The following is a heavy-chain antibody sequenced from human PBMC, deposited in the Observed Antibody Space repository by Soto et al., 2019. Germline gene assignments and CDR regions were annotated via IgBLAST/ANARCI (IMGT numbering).Heavy chain of an antibody. V-gene: IGHV4-31*03. J-gene: IGHJ3*02. Sequence: QVQLQESGPGLVKPSQTLSLTCTVSGGSISSGGYYWSWIRQHPGKVLEWIGYIYYSGSTYYNPSLKSRVTISVDTSKNQFSLKLSSVTAADTAVYYCARERRYYDSSGYPDAFDIWGQGTMVTVSS. D-gene: IGHD3-22*01. CDR1: GGSISSGGYY. CDR2: IYYSGST. CDR3: ARERRYYDSSGYPDAFDI.